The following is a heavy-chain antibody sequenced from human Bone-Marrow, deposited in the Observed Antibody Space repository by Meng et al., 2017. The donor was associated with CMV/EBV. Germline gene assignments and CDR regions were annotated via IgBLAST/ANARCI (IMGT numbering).Heavy chain of an antibody. Sequence: SETLSLTCTVSGGSISSYYWSWIRQPPGKGLEWIGYIYYSGSTNYNPSLKSRVTISVDTSKNQFSLKLSSVTAADTAVYYCAREGIAAAAFFDPWRQGTLVTVSS. CDR2: IYYSGST. J-gene: IGHJ5*02. CDR1: GGSISSYY. D-gene: IGHD6-13*01. CDR3: AREGIAAAAFFDP. V-gene: IGHV4-59*01.